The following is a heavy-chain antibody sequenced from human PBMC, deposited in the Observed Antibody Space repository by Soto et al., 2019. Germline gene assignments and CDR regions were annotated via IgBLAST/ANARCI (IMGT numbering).Heavy chain of an antibody. Sequence: QVQLVQSGAEVKKPGASVKVSCKASGYTFTSYAMHWVRQAPGQRLEWMGWINAGNGNTKYSQKFQGRVPITRDTSASTAYMELSSLRSEDTAVYYCARVGGYYYGSGSYYFDYWGQGTLVTVSS. J-gene: IGHJ4*02. D-gene: IGHD3-10*01. CDR3: ARVGGYYYGSGSYYFDY. CDR1: GYTFTSYA. V-gene: IGHV1-3*01. CDR2: INAGNGNT.